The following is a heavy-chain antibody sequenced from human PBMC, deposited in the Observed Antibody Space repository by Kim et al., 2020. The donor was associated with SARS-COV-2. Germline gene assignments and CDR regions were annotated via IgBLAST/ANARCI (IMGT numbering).Heavy chain of an antibody. D-gene: IGHD6-13*01. V-gene: IGHV3-66*01. J-gene: IGHJ6*02. Sequence: ANSVKGRFVISIDYSKNTLYLQMNSRGSEDTAVYYCATGVAAGGYYGLDVWGQGTTVTVSS. CDR3: ATGVAAGGYYGLDV.